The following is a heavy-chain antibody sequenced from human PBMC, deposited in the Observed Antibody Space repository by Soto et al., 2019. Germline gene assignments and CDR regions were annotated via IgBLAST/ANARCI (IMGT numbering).Heavy chain of an antibody. V-gene: IGHV3-53*01. Sequence: PGGSLRLSCAASWFTVSRDYMSWVRQAPGKGLEWVSVIYTGGSTYYADSVKGRFTFSRDNSKNTLYLQMNSLRAEDTAVYYCARAYGGNPALFDPWGQGTLVTVSS. CDR1: WFTVSRDY. D-gene: IGHD4-17*01. CDR2: IYTGGST. J-gene: IGHJ5*02. CDR3: ARAYGGNPALFDP.